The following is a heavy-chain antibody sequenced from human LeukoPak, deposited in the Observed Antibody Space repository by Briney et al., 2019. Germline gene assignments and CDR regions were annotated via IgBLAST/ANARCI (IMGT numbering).Heavy chain of an antibody. J-gene: IGHJ3*02. Sequence: PSETLSLTCTASGGSISSYYWSWIRQPPGKGLEWIGYIYYSGSTNYNPSLKSRVTLSVDTSKNQFSLKLSSVTAADTAVYYCARPSKVGATEKNAFDIWGQGTMVTVSS. V-gene: IGHV4-59*08. CDR2: IYYSGST. CDR1: GGSISSYY. D-gene: IGHD1-26*01. CDR3: ARPSKVGATEKNAFDI.